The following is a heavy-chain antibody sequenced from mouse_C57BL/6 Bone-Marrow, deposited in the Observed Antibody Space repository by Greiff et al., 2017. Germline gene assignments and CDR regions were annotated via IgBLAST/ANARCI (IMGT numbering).Heavy chain of an antibody. CDR2: ISSGGSYT. CDR1: GFTFSSYG. J-gene: IGHJ3*01. CDR3: ARQAWFAY. V-gene: IGHV5-6*01. Sequence: EVKVVESGGDLVKPGGSLKLSCAASGFTFSSYGMPWVRQTPDKRLEWVATISSGGSYTYYPDSVKGRITISRDNAKTTLYLQMSSLKSEDTAMYYCARQAWFAYWGQGTLVTVSA.